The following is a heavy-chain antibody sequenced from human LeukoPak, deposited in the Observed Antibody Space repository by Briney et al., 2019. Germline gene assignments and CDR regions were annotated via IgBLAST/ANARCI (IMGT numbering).Heavy chain of an antibody. CDR3: ARDSNYYDSSGYYQVFDY. V-gene: IGHV1-18*01. J-gene: IGHJ4*02. CDR1: GYTFTSYG. Sequence: ASVKVSCKASGYTFTSYGISWVRQGPGQGLEWMGWISAYNGNTNYAQKPQGRVTMTTDTSTGTAYMELRSLRSDDTAVYYCARDSNYYDSSGYYQVFDYWGQGTLVTVSS. D-gene: IGHD3-22*01. CDR2: ISAYNGNT.